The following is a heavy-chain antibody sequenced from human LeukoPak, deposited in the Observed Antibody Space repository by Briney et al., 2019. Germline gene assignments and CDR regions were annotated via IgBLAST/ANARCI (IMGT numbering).Heavy chain of an antibody. V-gene: IGHV3-21*01. J-gene: IGHJ4*02. CDR3: AVLGYSSSWPPRGDY. Sequence: PGGSLRLSCAASGFTFSSYSMNWVRQAPGKGLEWVSSISSSSSYIYYADSVKGRFTISRDNAKNSLYLQMNSLRAEDTAVYYCAVLGYSSSWPPRGDYWGQGTLVTVSS. D-gene: IGHD6-13*01. CDR2: ISSSSSYI. CDR1: GFTFSSYS.